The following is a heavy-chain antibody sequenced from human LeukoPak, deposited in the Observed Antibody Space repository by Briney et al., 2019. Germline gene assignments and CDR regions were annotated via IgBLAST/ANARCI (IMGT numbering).Heavy chain of an antibody. CDR1: GGSISNYF. CDR3: ARRPTGDPKFDY. V-gene: IGHV4-59*08. CDR2: IYSSGST. Sequence: PSDTLSLTCSVSGGSISNYFWTWIRQPPGKGLELIGYIYSSGSTYYNPSLKSRVTISVDTSNNRLSLKLSTVTAADTAVYYCARRPTGDPKFDYWGQGTLVTVSS. J-gene: IGHJ4*02. D-gene: IGHD7-27*01.